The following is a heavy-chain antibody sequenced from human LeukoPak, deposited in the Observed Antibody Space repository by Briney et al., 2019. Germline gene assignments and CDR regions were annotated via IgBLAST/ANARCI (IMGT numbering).Heavy chain of an antibody. CDR3: ARGLRYFDWLPYNWFDP. V-gene: IGHV1-46*01. Sequence: ASVKVSCKASGYTFTSYYMHWVRQAPGQGLEWMGIINPSGGSTSYAQKFQGRVTITRNTSISTAYMELSSLRSEDTAVYYCARGLRYFDWLPYNWFDPWGQGTLVTVSS. J-gene: IGHJ5*02. CDR2: INPSGGST. CDR1: GYTFTSYY. D-gene: IGHD3-9*01.